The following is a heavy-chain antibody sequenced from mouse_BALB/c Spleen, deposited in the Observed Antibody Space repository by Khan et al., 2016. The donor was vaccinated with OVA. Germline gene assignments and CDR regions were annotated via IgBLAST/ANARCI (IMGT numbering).Heavy chain of an antibody. Sequence: VELVESGAELAKPGASVKMSCKASGYTFTSYWVHWVKQRPGQGLEWIGYINPSSNYTEYKQNFKDKVTLTADKSSSTAYMQMSSLTSEDSAVYYCARDRIDYWGQGTTLTVSS. CDR1: GYTFTSYW. J-gene: IGHJ2*01. CDR2: INPSSNYT. V-gene: IGHV1-7*01. CDR3: ARDRIDY.